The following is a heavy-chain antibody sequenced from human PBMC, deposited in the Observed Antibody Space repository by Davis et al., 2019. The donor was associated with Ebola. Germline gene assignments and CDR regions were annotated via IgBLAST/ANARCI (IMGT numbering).Heavy chain of an antibody. CDR2: INPNDGRT. V-gene: IGHV1-46*03. J-gene: IGHJ3*02. D-gene: IGHD5-12*01. CDR3: TTPGGQDSGYDVFKI. Sequence: ASVKVSCKASGYTFTNYYMHWVRQAPGQGLEWMGMINPNDGRTIYAQKFQGRVTVTRDTSTTTVYMDLSSLRSEDTALYYCTTPGGQDSGYDVFKIWGQG. CDR1: GYTFTNYY.